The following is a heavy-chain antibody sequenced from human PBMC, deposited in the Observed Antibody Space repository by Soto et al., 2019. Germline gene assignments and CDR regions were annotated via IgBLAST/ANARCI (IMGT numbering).Heavy chain of an antibody. CDR3: AHAFGGTSWPNDAFDV. Sequence: HITMKESGPPLVKPTQTRTLTCIFSGFSFSADGVGVGWIRQPPGKTLEWLALIYWDDDTRYRPSLKSRLTITKDSSKNQVVLTMTNMDPLDTATYYCAHAFGGTSWPNDAFDVWGQGTVVTVSS. V-gene: IGHV2-5*02. CDR1: GFSFSADGVG. CDR2: IYWDDDT. D-gene: IGHD3-16*01. J-gene: IGHJ3*01.